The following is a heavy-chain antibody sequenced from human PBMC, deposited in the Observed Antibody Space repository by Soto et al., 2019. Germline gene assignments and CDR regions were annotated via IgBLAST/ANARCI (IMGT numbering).Heavy chain of an antibody. D-gene: IGHD6-25*01. Sequence: EVHLLDSGGGLVQPGGSLRLSCAASGFTFTNYAMCWVRQAPGKGLVWVSRISGSGGNTYYADSVRGRFTISRDNTMNALYLQMNSMRAEDTAIYYCVKTRAASGVDYWGQGTLVTVSS. CDR3: VKTRAASGVDY. J-gene: IGHJ4*02. CDR2: ISGSGGNT. V-gene: IGHV3-23*01. CDR1: GFTFTNYA.